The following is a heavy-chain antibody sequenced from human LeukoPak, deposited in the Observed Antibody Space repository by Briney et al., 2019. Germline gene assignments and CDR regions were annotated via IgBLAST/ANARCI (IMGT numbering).Heavy chain of an antibody. CDR3: ARWNLYTGSGSWRYSFDF. CDR2: ISYDGSNK. V-gene: IGHV3-30*04. CDR1: GFTFSSYA. Sequence: GRSLRLSCAASGFTFSSYAMHWVRQAPGKGLEWVAVISYDGSNKYYADSVKGRFTISRDNAKNSLYLQMNSLRAEDTALYYCARWNLYTGSGSWRYSFDFWGQGTLVTVSS. J-gene: IGHJ4*02. D-gene: IGHD3-10*01.